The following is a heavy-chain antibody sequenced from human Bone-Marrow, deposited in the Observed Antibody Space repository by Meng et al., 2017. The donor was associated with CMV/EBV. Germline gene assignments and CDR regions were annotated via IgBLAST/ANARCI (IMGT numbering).Heavy chain of an antibody. CDR1: GGSISSYY. D-gene: IGHD1-7*01. J-gene: IGHJ6*02. V-gene: IGHV4-59*01. CDR2: IYYSGST. CDR3: ARGSGNYDPHYYYGMDV. Sequence: LRLSCTVSGGSISSYYWSWIRQPPGKGLEWIGYIYYSGSTNYNPSLKSRVTISVDTSKNQFSLKLSSVTAADTAVYYCARGSGNYDPHYYYGMDVWGQGTTVTVSS.